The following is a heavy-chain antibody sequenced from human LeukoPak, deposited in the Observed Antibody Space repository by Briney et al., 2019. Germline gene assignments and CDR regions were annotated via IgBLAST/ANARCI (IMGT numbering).Heavy chain of an antibody. Sequence: GASVKVSCKASGYTFTGYYMHWVRQAPGQGLEWMGWINPHTGGTNYAQKFQGRVTMTRDTSISTAYMELSRLTSDDTAVYFCARTYYYDSSGYYSYDAFDIWGQGTMVTVSS. V-gene: IGHV1-2*02. CDR3: ARTYYYDSSGYYSYDAFDI. D-gene: IGHD3-22*01. CDR1: GYTFTGYY. CDR2: INPHTGGT. J-gene: IGHJ3*02.